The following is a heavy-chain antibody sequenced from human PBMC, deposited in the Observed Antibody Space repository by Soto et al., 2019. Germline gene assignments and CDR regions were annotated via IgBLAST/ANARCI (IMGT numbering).Heavy chain of an antibody. V-gene: IGHV3-64D*06. J-gene: IGHJ3*02. D-gene: IGHD3-22*01. Sequence: PGGSLRLSCSASGFTFSSYAMHWVRQSPGKGLEYVSAISSNGGSTYYADSVKGRFTISRDNSKNTLYLQMSSLRAEDTAVYYCVKAARITMIVVVEDAFDIWGQGTMVTVSS. CDR2: ISSNGGST. CDR1: GFTFSSYA. CDR3: VKAARITMIVVVEDAFDI.